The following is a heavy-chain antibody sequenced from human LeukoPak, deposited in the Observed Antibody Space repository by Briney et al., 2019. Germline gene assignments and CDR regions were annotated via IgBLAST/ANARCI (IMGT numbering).Heavy chain of an antibody. CDR3: AKFGSRLRSYYYYMDV. Sequence: GGSLRLSCAASGFTFSTYAMTWVRQAPGKGLEWVSGISDSGGRTYYADSVKGRFIISRDNSKNTLYLQMNSLRPEDTAVYYCAKFGSRLRSYYYYMDVWGKGTTATISS. D-gene: IGHD3-10*01. CDR1: GFTFSTYA. J-gene: IGHJ6*03. CDR2: ISDSGGRT. V-gene: IGHV3-23*01.